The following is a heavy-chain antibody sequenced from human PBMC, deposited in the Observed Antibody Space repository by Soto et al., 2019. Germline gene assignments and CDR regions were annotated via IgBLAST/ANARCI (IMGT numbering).Heavy chain of an antibody. Sequence: EVQLVESGGGLVQPGGSLRLSCAASGFTFSNYWMYWVRQAPGKGLEWVSRINSDGSVSSYADSVKGRLTISRDNVNNTLYLQMASLRAEDTAVYYCARVDCVGGTCYSLAGSFYYYMDVWGKGTTVTVFS. CDR2: INSDGSVS. V-gene: IGHV3-74*02. CDR1: GFTFSNYW. D-gene: IGHD2-15*01. J-gene: IGHJ6*03. CDR3: ARVDCVGGTCYSLAGSFYYYMDV.